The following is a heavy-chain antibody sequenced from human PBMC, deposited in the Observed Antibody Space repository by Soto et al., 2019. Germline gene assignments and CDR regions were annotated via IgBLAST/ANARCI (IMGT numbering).Heavy chain of an antibody. J-gene: IGHJ6*02. Sequence: QVQLVQSGAEVKKPGASVKVSCKASGYTFTSYYMHWVRQAPGQGLEWMGIINPSGGSTSYAQKFQGRVTMTRDTSTSTVYMELSSLRSEDTAVYYCGRGLRTTDAAGRLYYYYGMDVWGQGTTVTVSS. D-gene: IGHD6-13*01. CDR1: GYTFTSYY. CDR2: INPSGGST. V-gene: IGHV1-46*01. CDR3: GRGLRTTDAAGRLYYYYGMDV.